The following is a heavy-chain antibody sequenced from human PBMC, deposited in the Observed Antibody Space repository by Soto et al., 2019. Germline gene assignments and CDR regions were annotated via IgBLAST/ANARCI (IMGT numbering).Heavy chain of an antibody. CDR3: TTDGSHNPPYYYDSSVEQDY. CDR2: IKSKTDGGTT. Sequence: GGSLRLSCAASGFTFSDYYMSWIRQAPGKGLEWVGRIKSKTDGGTTDYAAPVKGRFTISRDDSKNTLYLQMNSLKTEDTAVYYCTTDGSHNPPYYYDSSVEQDYWGQGTLVTVSS. J-gene: IGHJ4*02. CDR1: GFTFSDYY. V-gene: IGHV3-15*01. D-gene: IGHD3-22*01.